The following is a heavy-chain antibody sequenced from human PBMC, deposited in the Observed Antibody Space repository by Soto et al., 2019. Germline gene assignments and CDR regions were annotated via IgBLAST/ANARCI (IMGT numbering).Heavy chain of an antibody. J-gene: IGHJ4*02. Sequence: GGSLRLSCAASGFTFSSYGMHRVRQAPGKGLEWVAVIWYDGSNKYYADSVKGRFTISRDNSKNTLYLQMNSLRAEDTAVYYCARDRQVGATDFDYWGQGTLVTVSS. CDR1: GFTFSSYG. V-gene: IGHV3-33*01. D-gene: IGHD1-26*01. CDR2: IWYDGSNK. CDR3: ARDRQVGATDFDY.